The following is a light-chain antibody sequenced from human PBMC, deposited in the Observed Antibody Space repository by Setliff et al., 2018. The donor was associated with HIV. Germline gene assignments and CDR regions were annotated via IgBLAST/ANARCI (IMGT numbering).Light chain of an antibody. Sequence: QSVLTQPASVSGSPGQSITISCTGTSTDVGTYNLVSWYQQHPGKAPKVMIYEVSKRPSGISNRFSGSKSGNTASRTISGLQPEDESDYYCCSYASGSTSLFVFGTGTKVTVL. J-gene: IGLJ1*01. CDR3: CSYASGSTSLFV. V-gene: IGLV2-23*02. CDR1: STDVGTYNL. CDR2: EVS.